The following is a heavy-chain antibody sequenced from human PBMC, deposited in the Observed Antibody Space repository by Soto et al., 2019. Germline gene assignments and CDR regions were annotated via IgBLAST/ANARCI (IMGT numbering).Heavy chain of an antibody. Sequence: ASVKVSCKASGYTFTSYDINWVRQATEQGLEWMGWMNPNSGNTGYAQKFQGRVTMTRNNSIITAYMELSSLRSEDTAVYYCASRSNYDILTGYYRPYDYYGMDVGGQGTTVTVSS. J-gene: IGHJ6*02. D-gene: IGHD3-9*01. CDR1: GYTFTSYD. CDR3: ASRSNYDILTGYYRPYDYYGMDV. CDR2: MNPNSGNT. V-gene: IGHV1-8*01.